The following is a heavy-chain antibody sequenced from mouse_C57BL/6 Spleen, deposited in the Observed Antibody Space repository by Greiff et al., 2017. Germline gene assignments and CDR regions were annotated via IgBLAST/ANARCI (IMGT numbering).Heavy chain of an antibody. CDR2: INPSNGGT. CDR3: ARNSPFTTVVAKDWYFDV. CDR1: GYTFTSYW. D-gene: IGHD1-1*01. Sequence: QVQLKQPGTELVKPGASVKLSCKASGYTFTSYWMHWVKQRPGQGLEWIGNINPSNGGTNYNEKFKSKATLTVDKSSSTAYMQLSSLTSEDSAVYYCARNSPFTTVVAKDWYFDVWGTGTTVTVSS. J-gene: IGHJ1*03. V-gene: IGHV1-53*01.